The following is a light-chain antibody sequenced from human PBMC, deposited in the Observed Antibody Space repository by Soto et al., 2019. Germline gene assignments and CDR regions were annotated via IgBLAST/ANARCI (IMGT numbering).Light chain of an antibody. J-gene: IGKJ1*01. CDR1: ARLLHKNGYNY. Sequence: IVMTQSPLSLSVTPGEAASISCMSSARLLHKNGYNYVDWYMQKPGQSPQLLIYLGSNRASGVPDRFSGSGSDTYFTLEISRVEADYFRVHYSLQSIQNLWTSGYRTQVNIK. CDR2: LGS. V-gene: IGKV2-28*01. CDR3: LQSIQNLWT.